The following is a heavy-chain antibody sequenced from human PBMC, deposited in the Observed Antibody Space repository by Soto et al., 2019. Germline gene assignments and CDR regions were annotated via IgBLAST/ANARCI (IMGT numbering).Heavy chain of an antibody. CDR1: GFTFTSSA. CDR3: AADLRDDGDFYYYYGMDV. Sequence: GASVKVSCKASGFTFTSSAVQWVRQARGQRLEWIGWIVVGSGNTNYAQKFQERVTITRDMSTSTAYMELSSLRSEDTAVYYCAADLRDDGDFYYYYGMDVWGQGTTVTVSS. D-gene: IGHD3-3*01. V-gene: IGHV1-58*01. CDR2: IVVGSGNT. J-gene: IGHJ6*01.